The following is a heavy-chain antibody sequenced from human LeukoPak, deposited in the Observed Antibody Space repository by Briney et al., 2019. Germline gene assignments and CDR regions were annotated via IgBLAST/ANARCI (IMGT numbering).Heavy chain of an antibody. V-gene: IGHV3-53*01. Sequence: GGSLRLSCVVSGFTVSDNYMIWVRQAPGKGLERVSVIYGDGRTSYPDSVKGRFTISRDNYKNTLSLQMNNLRAEDTAVYYCARGRGLGVVSPYFDYWGQGTLVTVSS. J-gene: IGHJ4*02. D-gene: IGHD3-3*01. CDR2: IYGDGRT. CDR1: GFTVSDNY. CDR3: ARGRGLGVVSPYFDY.